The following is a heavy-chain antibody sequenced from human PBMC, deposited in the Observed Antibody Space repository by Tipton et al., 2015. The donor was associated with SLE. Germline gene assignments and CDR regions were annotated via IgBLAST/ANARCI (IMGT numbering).Heavy chain of an antibody. CDR2: IFHIGSA. J-gene: IGHJ5*02. V-gene: IGHV4-39*07. CDR1: GGSISSSSYY. CDR3: ARLADGNRNWFDP. D-gene: IGHD6-13*01. Sequence: LRLSCTVSGGSISSSSYYWAWIRQPPGKGLEWIGHIFHIGSAYYNPSRKSRVTISIDTSTNQFSLKVKSVTAADTAVYYCARLADGNRNWFDPWGQGTLVTVSS.